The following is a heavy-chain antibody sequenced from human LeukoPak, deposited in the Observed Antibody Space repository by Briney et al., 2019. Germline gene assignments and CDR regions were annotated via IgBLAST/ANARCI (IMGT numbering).Heavy chain of an antibody. CDR2: IYYSGST. CDR3: ASTPSGSFELTYYFDY. Sequence: SETLSLTCTVSGGSISSYYWSWIRQPPGKGLERIGYIYYSGSTNYNPSLKSRVTISVDTSKNQFSLKLSSVTAADTAVYYCASTPSGSFELTYYFDYWGQGTLATVSS. CDR1: GGSISSYY. V-gene: IGHV4-59*01. D-gene: IGHD1-26*01. J-gene: IGHJ4*02.